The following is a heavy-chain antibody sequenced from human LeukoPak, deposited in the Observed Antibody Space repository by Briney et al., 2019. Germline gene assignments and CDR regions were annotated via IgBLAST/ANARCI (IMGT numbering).Heavy chain of an antibody. D-gene: IGHD3-10*01. CDR1: GGSISSGDYY. Sequence: SETLSLTCTVSGGSISSGDYYWSWLRQPPGKGLEWIGYIYYSGSTYYDPSLKSRVTISVDTSNTQFSLKLSSVTAADTAVSFCARGRVWGWTGGFDYWGQGTLVTVSS. V-gene: IGHV4-30-4*02. J-gene: IGHJ4*02. CDR2: IYYSGST. CDR3: ARGRVWGWTGGFDY.